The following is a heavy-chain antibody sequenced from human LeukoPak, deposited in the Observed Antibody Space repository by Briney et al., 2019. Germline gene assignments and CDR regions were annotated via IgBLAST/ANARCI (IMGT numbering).Heavy chain of an antibody. CDR3: AKRYYGSGNYDPLLGY. D-gene: IGHD3-10*01. CDR1: GFTFSSYA. J-gene: IGHJ4*02. V-gene: IGHV3-23*01. Sequence: PGGSLRLSCAASGFTFSSYAMSWVRQAPGKVLEWVSAISGSGTNTYYADSVKGRLTISGDNSKNTLFLQMNSLRAEDTAVYYCAKRYYGSGNYDPLLGYWGQGALVTVSS. CDR2: ISGSGTNT.